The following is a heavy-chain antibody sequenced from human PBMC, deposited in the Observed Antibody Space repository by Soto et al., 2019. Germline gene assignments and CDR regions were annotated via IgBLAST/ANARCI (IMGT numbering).Heavy chain of an antibody. CDR2: ISSSSTSI. Sequence: PGVSLRLSCAASGFTFNTYSMNWVRQAPGRGLQWVSSISSSSTSIYYADSVKGRSTVSRDNAKSSVFLQMDSLRAEDTAVYYCARDISFPNCTTTTCPPCGQGTLVTVSS. D-gene: IGHD2-2*01. CDR1: GFTFNTYS. J-gene: IGHJ5*02. CDR3: ARDISFPNCTTTTCPP. V-gene: IGHV3-21*01.